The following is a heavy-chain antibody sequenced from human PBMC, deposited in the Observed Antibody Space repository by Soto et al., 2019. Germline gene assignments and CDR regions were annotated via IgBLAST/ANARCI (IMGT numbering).Heavy chain of an antibody. CDR2: ISGSGGST. CDR3: AKDQRSILDV. Sequence: GGSLRLSCATPGFTFCSYAMSWVRQAPGKGLEWVSAISGSGGSTYYADSVKGRFTISRDNSKNTLYLQMNSLRAEDTAVYYCAKDQRSILDVWGKGTTVTVSS. CDR1: GFTFCSYA. J-gene: IGHJ6*04. V-gene: IGHV3-23*01. D-gene: IGHD6-6*01.